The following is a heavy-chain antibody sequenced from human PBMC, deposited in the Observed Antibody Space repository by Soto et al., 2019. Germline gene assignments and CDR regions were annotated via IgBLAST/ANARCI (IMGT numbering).Heavy chain of an antibody. J-gene: IGHJ6*02. V-gene: IGHV3-30-3*01. D-gene: IGHD3-22*01. Sequence: GGSLRLSCAASGFTFNSYAIHWVRQAPGKGLEWVAVISYDGGNKDYADSVKGRFTISRDNSKNTLYLQMNNLRAEDTAVYYCARDGWLYYDSTSQGMDVWGHGTTVTVSS. CDR2: ISYDGGNK. CDR1: GFTFNSYA. CDR3: ARDGWLYYDSTSQGMDV.